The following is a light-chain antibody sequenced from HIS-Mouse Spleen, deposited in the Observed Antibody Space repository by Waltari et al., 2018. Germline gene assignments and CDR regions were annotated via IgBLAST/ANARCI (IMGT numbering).Light chain of an antibody. CDR3: QSADSSGTYSVV. CDR1: ALPNEY. V-gene: IGLV3-25*03. J-gene: IGLJ2*01. CDR2: KDS. Sequence: SYELTQPPSVSVSPGQTARITCSGDALPNEYAYWYQQKPGQAPVLVIYKDSERPSGIPERFSGSSSGTTVTLTISGVQAEDEADYYCQSADSSGTYSVVFGGGTKLTVI.